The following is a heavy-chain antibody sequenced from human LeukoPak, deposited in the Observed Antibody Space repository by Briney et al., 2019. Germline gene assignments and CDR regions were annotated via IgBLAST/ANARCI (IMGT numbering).Heavy chain of an antibody. CDR3: ARGYGDRY. Sequence: PSETLSLTCTVSGGSISSGDYYWSWIRQHPGKGLEWIGYIHYSGSTYYNPSLKSRVIISVDTSKIQFSLKLSSVTAADTAVYYCARGYGDRYRGQGTLVTVSS. CDR1: GGSISSGDYY. D-gene: IGHD4-17*01. CDR2: IHYSGST. V-gene: IGHV4-31*03. J-gene: IGHJ4*02.